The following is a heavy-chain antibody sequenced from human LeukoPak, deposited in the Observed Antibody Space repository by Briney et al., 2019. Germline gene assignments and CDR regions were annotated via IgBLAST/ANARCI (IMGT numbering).Heavy chain of an antibody. CDR3: ARDRSSSWQGDDAFDI. CDR2: IIPIFGTA. J-gene: IGHJ3*02. Sequence: SVKVSCKASGGTFSSYAISWVRQAPGQGLEWMGGIIPIFGTANYAQKFQGRVTITADKSTSTAYMELSSLRSEDTAVYYCARDRSSSWQGDDAFDIWGQGTMVTVSS. D-gene: IGHD6-13*01. CDR1: GGTFSSYA. V-gene: IGHV1-69*06.